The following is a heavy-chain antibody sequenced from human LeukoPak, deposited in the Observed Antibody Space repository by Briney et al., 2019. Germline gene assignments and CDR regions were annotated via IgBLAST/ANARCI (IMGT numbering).Heavy chain of an antibody. J-gene: IGHJ5*02. CDR3: ARTMTLFSRRWFDP. Sequence: ASVKVSCKASGYTFTSYDTNWVRQATGQGLEWMGWMNPNSGNTGYAQKFQGRVTMTRNTSISTAYMELSSLRSEDTAVYYCARTMTLFSRRWFDPWGQGTLVTVSS. V-gene: IGHV1-8*01. CDR1: GYTFTSYD. CDR2: MNPNSGNT. D-gene: IGHD3-22*01.